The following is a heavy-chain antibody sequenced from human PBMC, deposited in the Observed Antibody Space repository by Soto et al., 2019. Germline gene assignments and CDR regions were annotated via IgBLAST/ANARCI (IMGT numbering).Heavy chain of an antibody. Sequence: QVQLVESGGGLVKPGGSLRLSCAASGFTFSDYYMSWIRQAPGKGLEWVSYISSSSSYTNYADSVKGRFTISRDNAKNSLYLQMSSLRAEDTAVYYCARDGGSTGPTYAFDIWGQGTMVTVSS. D-gene: IGHD6-13*01. CDR2: ISSSSSYT. V-gene: IGHV3-11*05. CDR1: GFTFSDYY. J-gene: IGHJ3*02. CDR3: ARDGGSTGPTYAFDI.